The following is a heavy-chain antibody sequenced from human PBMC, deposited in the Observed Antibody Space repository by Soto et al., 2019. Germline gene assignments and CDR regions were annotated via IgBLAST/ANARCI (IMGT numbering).Heavy chain of an antibody. CDR3: ERVYGGNSVFAF. CDR1: GYTLTELS. J-gene: IGHJ3*01. CDR2: FDPEDGET. Sequence: ASVKRSCKVAGYTLTELSMHWVRQAPGKGLEWMGGFDPEDGETIYAQKFQGRVTMTEDTSTDTAYMELSSPRSEDQAVYYCERVYGGNSVFAFGGKGTMVTVS. D-gene: IGHD1-26*01. V-gene: IGHV1-24*01.